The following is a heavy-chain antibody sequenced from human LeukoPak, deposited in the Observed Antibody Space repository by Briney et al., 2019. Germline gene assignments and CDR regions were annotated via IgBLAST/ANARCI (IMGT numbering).Heavy chain of an antibody. V-gene: IGHV3-23*01. CDR3: ARAYCGGDCFNFDY. J-gene: IGHJ4*02. CDR1: GFTFSSYA. Sequence: PGGSLGLSCAASGFTFSSYAMSWVRQAPGKGLEWVSAISGSGGSTYYADSVKGRFTISRDNSKNTLYLQMNSLRAEDTAVYYCARAYCGGDCFNFDYWGQGTLVTVSS. D-gene: IGHD2-21*02. CDR2: ISGSGGST.